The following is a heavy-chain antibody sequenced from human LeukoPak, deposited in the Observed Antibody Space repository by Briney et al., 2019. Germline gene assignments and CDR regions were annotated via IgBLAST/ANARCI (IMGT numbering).Heavy chain of an antibody. CDR1: GGSVSSDTYY. Sequence: SETLSLTCTVSGGSVSSDTYYWSWIRQPPGKGLESIGYIYNIGSTNYNPSLKSRVTISVDTSKNQFSLKLTSVTAADTAVYYCATDIKRGDGYNYDSWGQGTLVTISS. D-gene: IGHD5-24*01. CDR3: ATDIKRGDGYNYDS. CDR2: IYNIGST. V-gene: IGHV4-61*01. J-gene: IGHJ5*01.